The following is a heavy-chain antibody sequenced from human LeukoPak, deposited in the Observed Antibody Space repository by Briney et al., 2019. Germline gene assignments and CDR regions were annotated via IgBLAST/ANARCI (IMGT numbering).Heavy chain of an antibody. Sequence: SETLSLTCTVSGGSISSYYWSWVRQPAGKGLEWIGRIYTSGSTNYNPSLKSRVTMSVDTSKNQLSLKLSSVTAADTAVYYCARDRKEWLAYSYYYYMDVWGKGTTVTVSS. CDR1: GGSISSYY. D-gene: IGHD6-19*01. CDR3: ARDRKEWLAYSYYYYMDV. CDR2: IYTSGST. J-gene: IGHJ6*03. V-gene: IGHV4-4*07.